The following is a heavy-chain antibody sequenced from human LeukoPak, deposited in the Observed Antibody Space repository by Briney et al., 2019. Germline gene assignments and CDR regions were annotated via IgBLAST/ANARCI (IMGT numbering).Heavy chain of an antibody. Sequence: SETLSLTCTVSGGSISSSSYYWGWIRQPPGKGLEWIGSIYFGGSTYYSPSLKSRVTISVDTSKNQFSLKLSSVTAADTAVYYCARDGPYGDNGGYAFDIWGQGTMVTVSS. J-gene: IGHJ3*02. CDR2: IYFGGST. D-gene: IGHD4-17*01. V-gene: IGHV4-39*07. CDR1: GGSISSSSYY. CDR3: ARDGPYGDNGGYAFDI.